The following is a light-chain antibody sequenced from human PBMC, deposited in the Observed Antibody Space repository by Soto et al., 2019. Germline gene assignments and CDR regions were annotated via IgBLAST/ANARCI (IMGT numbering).Light chain of an antibody. CDR3: QQNYSRPRT. V-gene: IGKV1-39*01. CDR2: GAS. Sequence: EIVMTQSPATVSVSVGDRATLSCRTSQTLKNDLNWYQHKPGPAPKLLIYGASNLQSGVPPRFSGSGVGTDFTLTINGLQPDDVASYYCQQNYSRPRTFGQGTGV. J-gene: IGKJ1*01. CDR1: QTLKND.